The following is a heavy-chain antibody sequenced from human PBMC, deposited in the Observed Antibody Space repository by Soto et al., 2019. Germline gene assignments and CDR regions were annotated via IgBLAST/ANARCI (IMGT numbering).Heavy chain of an antibody. CDR2: IIPIPDIT. J-gene: IGHJ3*01. CDR3: ARERITTRGEAFDL. V-gene: IGHV1-69*08. D-gene: IGHD3-16*01. Sequence: QVQLVQSGAEVRKPGSSVKVSCKAPGGTFSTYIISWVRQAPGQGLEWMGRIIPIPDITNYAQKFQGRVTVTADRSTSTAYMELTSLKSEDTAVYYCARERITTRGEAFDLWGQGTMVTVSS. CDR1: GGTFSTYI.